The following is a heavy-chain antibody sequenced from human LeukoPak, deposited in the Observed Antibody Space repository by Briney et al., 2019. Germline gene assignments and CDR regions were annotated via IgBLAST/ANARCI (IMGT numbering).Heavy chain of an antibody. D-gene: IGHD6-19*01. CDR1: GGSISSSSYY. Sequence: PSETLSLTCTVSGGSISSSSYYWGWIRQPPGKGLEWIGYIFYSGSTNYNPSLKSRVTISVDTSKNQFSLKLSSVTAADTAVYYCARETYTSGWFDYWGQGTLVTVSS. V-gene: IGHV4-61*01. CDR3: ARETYTSGWFDY. CDR2: IFYSGST. J-gene: IGHJ4*02.